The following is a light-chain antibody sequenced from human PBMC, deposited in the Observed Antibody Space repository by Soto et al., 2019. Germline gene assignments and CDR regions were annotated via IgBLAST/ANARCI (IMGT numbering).Light chain of an antibody. J-gene: IGLJ3*02. CDR3: AVWDGSLNGPNWV. Sequence: QSVLTQPPSASGTPGQRVTISCSGSSSNIGSNTVNWYQQLPGTAPRLLIYSNDQRPSGVPDRFSGSKSGTSASLALSGLQSEDEADYYCAVWDGSLNGPNWVFGGGTKVTVL. V-gene: IGLV1-44*01. CDR2: SND. CDR1: SSNIGSNT.